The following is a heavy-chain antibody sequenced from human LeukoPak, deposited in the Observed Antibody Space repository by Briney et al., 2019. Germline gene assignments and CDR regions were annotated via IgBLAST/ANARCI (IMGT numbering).Heavy chain of an antibody. CDR3: VRELPPVVQYYFDH. V-gene: IGHV3-33*01. CDR1: GFTFSDYG. Sequence: GGSLRLSCAASGFTFSDYGMHWVRQAPGKGLEWGAVIWYDGSNIYYADSVKGRFPISRDNSRNTLYMQVNSLRAEDTAVYYCVRELPPVVQYYFDHWGPGTLVTVSS. J-gene: IGHJ4*02. CDR2: IWYDGSNI. D-gene: IGHD2-21*01.